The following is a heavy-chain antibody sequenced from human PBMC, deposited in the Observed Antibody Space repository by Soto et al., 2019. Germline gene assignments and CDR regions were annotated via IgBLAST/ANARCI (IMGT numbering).Heavy chain of an antibody. Sequence: QVQLVESGGGVVQPGRSLRLSCAASGFIFSSYGMHWVRQPPGKGLEWVAIISNDGSYKNYADSVEGRLNISRDNSKNTLYLQMNSLRVEDTAVYYCAPGINWNNRYDFAYWGHGTLVTGYS. CDR1: GFIFSSYG. CDR2: ISNDGSYK. V-gene: IGHV3-30*03. J-gene: IGHJ4*01. CDR3: APGINWNNRYDFAY. D-gene: IGHD1-20*01.